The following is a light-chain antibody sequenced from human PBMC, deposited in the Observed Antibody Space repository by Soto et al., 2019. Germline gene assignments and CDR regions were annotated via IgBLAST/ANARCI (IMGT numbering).Light chain of an antibody. CDR1: QSITNW. V-gene: IGKV1-5*03. CDR2: KAS. Sequence: DIQMTQSPSTLSASVGDRVTITSRASQSITNWLAWYQQKPGKAPKLLIYKASSLESGVPSRFSGSGSGTEFTLTISSLQPDDFATYFCQQYNSYSWTFGQGTKVDIK. CDR3: QQYNSYSWT. J-gene: IGKJ1*01.